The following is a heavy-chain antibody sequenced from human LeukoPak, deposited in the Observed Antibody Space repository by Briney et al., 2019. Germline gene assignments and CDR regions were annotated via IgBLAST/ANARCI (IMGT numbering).Heavy chain of an antibody. CDR3: VKVTPERYAFDI. J-gene: IGHJ3*02. D-gene: IGHD4-23*01. Sequence: GGSLRLSCEASGFTFRSYGMHWVRQAPGKGLEWVAVISYDGSNKYYADSVKGRFTISRDNSKNTLYPQMNSLRAEDTAVYYCVKVTPERYAFDIWGQGTMVTVSS. CDR1: GFTFRSYG. V-gene: IGHV3-30*18. CDR2: ISYDGSNK.